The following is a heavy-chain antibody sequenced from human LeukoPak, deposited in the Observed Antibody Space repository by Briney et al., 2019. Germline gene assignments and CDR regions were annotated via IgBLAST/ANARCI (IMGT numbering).Heavy chain of an antibody. CDR2: IYHSGST. V-gene: IGHV4-4*02. CDR3: AREPSGNGGGGEYYFDY. Sequence: SETLSLTCAVSGGSISSNYRWTWVRQPAGEGVEWIGEIYHSGSTNYNPSLKSRVTLSVDKSKNQFSLKLSSVTAADTALYYCAREPSGNGGGGEYYFDYWGQGTLVTVSS. D-gene: IGHD1-26*01. CDR1: GGSISSNYR. J-gene: IGHJ4*02.